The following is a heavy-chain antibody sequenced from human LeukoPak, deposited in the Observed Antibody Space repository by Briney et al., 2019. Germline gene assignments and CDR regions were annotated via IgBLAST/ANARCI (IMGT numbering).Heavy chain of an antibody. CDR3: AREERSGWDSFLYGMDV. D-gene: IGHD6-19*01. V-gene: IGHV6-1*01. Sequence: SQTLSLTCAISGDSVSSISAAWNWIRHSPSRGLEWLGRTYYRSKWYNDYAVSVKSRITIKPDTSKNQFSLQLNSVTPEDTAVYYCAREERSGWDSFLYGMDVWGQGTTVTVSS. CDR2: TYYRSKWYN. CDR1: GDSVSSISAA. J-gene: IGHJ6*02.